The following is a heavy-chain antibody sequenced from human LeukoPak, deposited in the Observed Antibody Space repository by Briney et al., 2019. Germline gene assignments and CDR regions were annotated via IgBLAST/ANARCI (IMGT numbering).Heavy chain of an antibody. CDR1: GFTSSSYG. V-gene: IGHV3-30*18. D-gene: IGHD3-10*01. Sequence: GGSLRLSCAASGFTSSSYGMHWVRQAPGKGLEWVAVISYDGSNKYYADSVKGRFTISRDNSTNTLYLQMNSLRAEDTAVYYCAKVAMVRGVLDYWGQGTLVTVSS. CDR3: AKVAMVRGVLDY. J-gene: IGHJ4*02. CDR2: ISYDGSNK.